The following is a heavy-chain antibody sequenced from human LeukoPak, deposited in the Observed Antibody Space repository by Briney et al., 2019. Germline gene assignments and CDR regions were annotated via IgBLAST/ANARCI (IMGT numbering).Heavy chain of an antibody. V-gene: IGHV4-39*01. D-gene: IGHD6-19*01. Sequence: SETLSLTCTVSGGSISSSSYYWGWIRQPPGKGLEWIGSIYYSGSTYYNPSLKSRVTISVDTSKNQFSLKLSSVTAADTAVYYCARQAKQWLPPGWFNPWGQGTLVTVSS. CDR3: ARQAKQWLPPGWFNP. J-gene: IGHJ5*02. CDR1: GGSISSSSYY. CDR2: IYYSGST.